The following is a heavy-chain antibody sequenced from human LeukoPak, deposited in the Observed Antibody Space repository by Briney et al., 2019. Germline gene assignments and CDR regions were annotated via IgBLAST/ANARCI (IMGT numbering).Heavy chain of an antibody. CDR2: ISPSGTT. CDR3: AGVGNGGYGGFDY. D-gene: IGHD5-12*01. J-gene: IGHJ4*02. V-gene: IGHV4-30-4*01. CDR1: SGSISSGDYY. Sequence: SETLSLTCTVSSGSISSGDYYWSWIRQPPGKGLEWIGYISPSGTTYYNPSLRSRITISVDSSKSQFSLNLSSVTASDTAVYYCAGVGNGGYGGFDYWGQGTLVTVSS.